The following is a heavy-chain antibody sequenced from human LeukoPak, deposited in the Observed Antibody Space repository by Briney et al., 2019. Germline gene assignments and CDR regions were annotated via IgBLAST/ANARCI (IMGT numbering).Heavy chain of an antibody. J-gene: IGHJ4*02. V-gene: IGHV3-23*01. Sequence: PGGSLRLSCAASGFTFSSYAMSWVRQAPGKGLEWVSAISGSGGNIYYVDSVKGRFTISRDNSKNTLYLQMNSLRAEDTAVYYCASSTGIQFTTAFDYWGQGTLVTVSS. CDR2: ISGSGGNI. D-gene: IGHD5-18*01. CDR1: GFTFSSYA. CDR3: ASSTGIQFTTAFDY.